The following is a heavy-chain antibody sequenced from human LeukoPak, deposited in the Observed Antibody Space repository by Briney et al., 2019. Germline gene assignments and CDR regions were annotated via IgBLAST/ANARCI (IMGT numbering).Heavy chain of an antibody. CDR2: IYESGYT. Sequence: SETLSLTCTVSGGSISSSNSYWAWIRQPPGKGLEWIGYIYESGYTYYNPSLKSRVTISLDTSKNQFSLKLSSVTAADTAVYFCAREVRDAFDVWGQGTMVTVSS. J-gene: IGHJ3*01. V-gene: IGHV4-39*07. CDR1: GGSISSSNSY. CDR3: AREVRDAFDV.